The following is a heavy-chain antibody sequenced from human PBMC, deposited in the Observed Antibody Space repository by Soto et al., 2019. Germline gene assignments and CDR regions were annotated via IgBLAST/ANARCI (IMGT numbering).Heavy chain of an antibody. D-gene: IGHD3-3*01. CDR2: MNPNSGNT. CDR1: GYTFTSYD. J-gene: IGHJ5*02. CDR3: ARGSWTIFGVVTQNWFDP. V-gene: IGHV1-8*01. Sequence: ASVKVSCKASGYTFTSYDINWVRQATGQGLEWMGWMNPNSGNTGYAQKFQGRVTMTRNTSISTAYMELSSLRSEDTAVYYCARGSWTIFGVVTQNWFDPWGQGTLVTVSS.